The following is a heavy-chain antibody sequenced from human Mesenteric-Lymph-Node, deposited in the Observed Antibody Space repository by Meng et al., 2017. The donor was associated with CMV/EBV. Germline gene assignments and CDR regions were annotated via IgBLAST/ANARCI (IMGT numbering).Heavy chain of an antibody. CDR2: INDSGGST. CDR1: GFTFSTYA. CDR3: ARASGKSSNWFSLFDY. V-gene: IGHV3-23*01. J-gene: IGHJ4*02. Sequence: GESLKISCAASGFTFSTYAMNWVRQAPGKGLEWVSAINDSGGSTYYADSVKGRFTISRDNAKNSLFLQMSSLRVEDTAVYFCARASGKSSNWFSLFDYWGQGTLVTVSS. D-gene: IGHD6-13*01.